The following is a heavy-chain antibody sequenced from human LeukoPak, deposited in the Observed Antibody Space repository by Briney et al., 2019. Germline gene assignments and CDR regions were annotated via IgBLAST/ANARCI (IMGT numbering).Heavy chain of an antibody. D-gene: IGHD3-22*01. CDR3: ARTINYYDSSGPRYFDL. CDR1: GGSISSYY. Sequence: PSETLSLTCTVSGGSISSYYWSWIRQPPGKGLEWIGYIYYSGSTSYNPSLKSRVTISLDTSKNQFSLKLSSVTAADTAVYYCARTINYYDSSGPRYFDLWGRGTLVTVSS. J-gene: IGHJ2*01. V-gene: IGHV4-59*08. CDR2: IYYSGST.